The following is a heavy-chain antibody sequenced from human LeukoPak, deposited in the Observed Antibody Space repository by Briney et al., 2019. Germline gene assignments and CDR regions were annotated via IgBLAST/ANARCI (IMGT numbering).Heavy chain of an antibody. J-gene: IGHJ4*02. D-gene: IGHD1-26*01. CDR3: ASLVSTGNGKDY. Sequence: GGSLRLSCAASGFTFSSYWMHWVRQSPGKGLVWVSSINSDGSSTSYADSVKGRFTISRDNAKNTLYLQMNSLRAEDTAVYYCASLVSTGNGKDYWGQGTLVTVSS. CDR2: INSDGSST. V-gene: IGHV3-74*01. CDR1: GFTFSSYW.